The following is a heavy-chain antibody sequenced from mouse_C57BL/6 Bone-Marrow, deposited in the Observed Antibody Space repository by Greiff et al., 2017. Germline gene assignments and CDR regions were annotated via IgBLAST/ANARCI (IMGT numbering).Heavy chain of an antibody. CDR3: ARQGGGSSYENYFDY. D-gene: IGHD1-1*01. J-gene: IGHJ2*01. V-gene: IGHV1-55*01. CDR1: GYTFTSYW. CDR2: IYPGSGST. Sequence: QVQLQQPGAELVKPGASVKMSCKASGYTFTSYWITWVKQRPGQGLEWIGDIYPGSGSTNYNEKFKSKATLTVDTSSSTAYMQLSSLTSEDSAVYYCARQGGGSSYENYFDYWGQGTTLTVSS.